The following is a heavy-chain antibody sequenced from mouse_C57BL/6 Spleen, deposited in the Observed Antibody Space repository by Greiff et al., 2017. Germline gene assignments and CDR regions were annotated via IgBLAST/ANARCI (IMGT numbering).Heavy chain of an antibody. V-gene: IGHV3-6*01. CDR2: ISYDGSN. CDR1: GYSITSGYY. J-gene: IGHJ3*01. D-gene: IGHD2-14*01. Sequence: EVKLMESGPGLVKPSQSLSLTCSVTGYSITSGYYWNWIRQFPGNKLEWMGYISYDGSNNYNPSLKNRISITRDTSKNQFFLKLNSVTTEDTATYYCASKEYDVFAYWGQGTLVTVSA. CDR3: ASKEYDVFAY.